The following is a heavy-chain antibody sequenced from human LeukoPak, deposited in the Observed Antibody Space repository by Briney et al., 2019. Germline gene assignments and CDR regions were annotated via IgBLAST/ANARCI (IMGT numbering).Heavy chain of an antibody. CDR1: GYSISSGYS. V-gene: IGHV4-38-2*01. CDR3: ARGLRRWLRDPFDY. J-gene: IGHJ4*02. CDR2: IYHSGST. Sequence: SETLSLTCAVSGYSISSGYSWGWIRQPPGKGLEWIGSIYHSGSTYCNPSLKSRVTISVDTSKNQFSLKLSSVTAADTAVYYCARGLRRWLRDPFDYWGQGTLVTVSS. D-gene: IGHD5-12*01.